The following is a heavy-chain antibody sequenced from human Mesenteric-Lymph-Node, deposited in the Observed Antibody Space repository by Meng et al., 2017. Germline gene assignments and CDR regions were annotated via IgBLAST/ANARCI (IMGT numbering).Heavy chain of an antibody. CDR2: ISYDGSNK. CDR3: ARGGGYCSSTSCYYSGTDY. V-gene: IGHV3-30*01. J-gene: IGHJ4*02. CDR1: GFTFSSYA. D-gene: IGHD2-2*01. Sequence: GESLKISCAASGFTFSSYAMHWVRQAPGKGLEWVAVISYDGSNKYYADSVKGRFTISRDNSKNTLYLQMNSLRAEDTAVYYCARGGGYCSSTSCYYSGTDYWGQGTLVTVSS.